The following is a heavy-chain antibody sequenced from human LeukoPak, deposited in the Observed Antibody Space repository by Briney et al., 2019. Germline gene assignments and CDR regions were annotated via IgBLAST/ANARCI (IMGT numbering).Heavy chain of an antibody. D-gene: IGHD5-12*01. CDR3: ARPNIVATTSGAFDI. CDR1: GYSFTSYW. J-gene: IGHJ3*02. CDR2: IYPGDSDT. V-gene: IGHV5-51*01. Sequence: GESLKISCKGSGYSFTSYWIGWVRQMPGKGLEWMGIIYPGDSDTRYSPSFQGQVTISADKSISTAYLQWSSLKASDTAMYYCARPNIVATTSGAFDIWGQGTMVTVSS.